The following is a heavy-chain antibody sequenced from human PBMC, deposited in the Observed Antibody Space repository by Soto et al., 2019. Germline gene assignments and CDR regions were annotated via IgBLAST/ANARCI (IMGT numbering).Heavy chain of an antibody. CDR1: GYTFTGYY. J-gene: IGHJ4*02. CDR3: ARERWIHRIAAADHFDY. Sequence: QVQLVQTGAEVKKPGASVKVSCKASGYTFTGYYMHWVRQAPGQGLEWMGWINPNSGGTNYAQKFQGWVTMTRDTSISTACMELSRLRSDDTAVYYCARERWIHRIAAADHFDYWGQGTLVTVSS. V-gene: IGHV1-2*04. CDR2: INPNSGGT. D-gene: IGHD6-13*01.